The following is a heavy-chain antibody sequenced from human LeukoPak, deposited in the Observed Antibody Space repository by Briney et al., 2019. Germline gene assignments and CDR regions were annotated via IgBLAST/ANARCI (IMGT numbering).Heavy chain of an antibody. D-gene: IGHD3-22*01. V-gene: IGHV3-23*01. CDR2: ISGSGGST. Sequence: GGSLRLSCAASGFTFSSYAMSWVRQAPGKGLEWVSAISGSGGSTYYADSVKGRFTISRDNSKNTLYLQMNSLRAEDTAVYYCAKEPYDSSGYYYEYYYGMDVWGQGTTVIVSS. J-gene: IGHJ6*02. CDR3: AKEPYDSSGYYYEYYYGMDV. CDR1: GFTFSSYA.